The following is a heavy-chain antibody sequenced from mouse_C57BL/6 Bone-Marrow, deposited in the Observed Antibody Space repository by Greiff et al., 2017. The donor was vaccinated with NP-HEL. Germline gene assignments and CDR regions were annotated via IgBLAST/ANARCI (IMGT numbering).Heavy chain of an antibody. CDR2: IYPRSGNT. Sequence: QVQLQQSGAELARPGASVKLSCKASGYTFTSYGISWVKQRTGQGLEWIGEIYPRSGNTYYNEKFKGKATLTADKSSSTAYMELRSLTSEDAAVYFCARSGGYDRTWFAYWGQGTLVTVSA. CDR1: GYTFTSYG. J-gene: IGHJ3*01. V-gene: IGHV1-81*01. D-gene: IGHD2-2*01. CDR3: ARSGGYDRTWFAY.